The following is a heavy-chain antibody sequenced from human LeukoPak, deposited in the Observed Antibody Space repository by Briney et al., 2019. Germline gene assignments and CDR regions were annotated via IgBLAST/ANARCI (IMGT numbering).Heavy chain of an antibody. CDR2: VSSSGTSI. Sequence: GGSLRLSCAASGFTFSSYSMNWVRQAPGKGLEWVSYVSSSGTSIYYADSVQGRFTISRDNAVNSLFLQMNALTAEDTAVYYCAREGHSSPRGYFGVDVWGQGTTVTVSS. D-gene: IGHD3-3*02. J-gene: IGHJ6*02. CDR1: GFTFSSYS. CDR3: AREGHSSPRGYFGVDV. V-gene: IGHV3-21*01.